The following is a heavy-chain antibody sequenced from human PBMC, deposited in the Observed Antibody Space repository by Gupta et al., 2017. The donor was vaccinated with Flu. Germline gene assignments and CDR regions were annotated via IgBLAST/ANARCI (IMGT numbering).Heavy chain of an antibody. CDR2: INCGNGNA. V-gene: IGHV1-3*01. J-gene: IGHJ3*01. CDR3: ARTDCSSVSGYQDDAFHV. Sequence: IHWVRQAPGQSLEWLGWINCGNGNAKYSQNSQGRGSFSRDTSANTVYREMSSLNYEETGVLYCARTDCSSVSGYQDDAFHVWGQGTMVTVSS. D-gene: IGHD2-2*01.